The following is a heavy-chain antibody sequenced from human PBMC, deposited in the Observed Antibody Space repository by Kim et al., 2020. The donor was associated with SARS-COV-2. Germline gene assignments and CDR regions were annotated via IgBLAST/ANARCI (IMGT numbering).Heavy chain of an antibody. J-gene: IGHJ4*02. D-gene: IGHD6-19*01. CDR2: ISYDGTNK. V-gene: IGHV3-30*18. Sequence: GGSLRLSCAASGFTFSNYDMHWVRQAPGKGLEWVAVISYDGTNKYYADSVKGRFTISRDNSKNALYLQMNSLRAEDTAVYYCAKDFVHSGWYYFDYWGQGTLVTVSS. CDR3: AKDFVHSGWYYFDY. CDR1: GFTFSNYD.